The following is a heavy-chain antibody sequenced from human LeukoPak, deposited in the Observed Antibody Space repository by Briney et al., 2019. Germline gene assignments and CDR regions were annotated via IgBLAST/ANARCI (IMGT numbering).Heavy chain of an antibody. CDR2: IYYSGST. J-gene: IGHJ4*02. CDR1: GGSISSYY. CDR3: ARGGSSSWRIGYYFDY. V-gene: IGHV4-59*01. Sequence: SETLSLTCTVSGGSISSYYWSWIRQPPGKGLEWIGYIYYSGSTNYNRSLKSRVAISVDTSRNHFSLKLSSVTAADTAVYYCARGGSSSWRIGYYFDYLGQGTLVTVSS. D-gene: IGHD6-13*01.